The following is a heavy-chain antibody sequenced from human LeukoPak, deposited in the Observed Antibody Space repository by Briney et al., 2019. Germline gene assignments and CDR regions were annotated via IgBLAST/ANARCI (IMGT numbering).Heavy chain of an antibody. J-gene: IGHJ6*02. CDR2: ISRGGPYI. CDR3: AREAGSYMIRASDGMDV. CDR1: GFTFSDYT. D-gene: IGHD2-15*01. Sequence: TGGSLRLSCAASGFTFSDYTMNWVRQAPGKGLEWLSCISRGGPYIYYADSVKGRFTISRDSARNSLYLQMNSLGAEDTAMYYCAREAGSYMIRASDGMDVWGQGTTVTVS. V-gene: IGHV3-21*01.